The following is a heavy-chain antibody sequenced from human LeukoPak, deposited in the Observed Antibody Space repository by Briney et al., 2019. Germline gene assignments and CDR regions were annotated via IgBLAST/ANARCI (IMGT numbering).Heavy chain of an antibody. V-gene: IGHV1-18*01. D-gene: IGHD2-8*01. CDR3: ARENENIVLMAPGGYFDY. CDR1: GYTFTSYG. Sequence: GASVKVSCKASGYTFTSYGISWVRQAPGQGLEWMGWISAYNGNTNYAQKLQGRVTMTTDTSTSTAYMELRSLRSEDTAVYYCARENENIVLMAPGGYFDYWGQGTLVTVSS. CDR2: ISAYNGNT. J-gene: IGHJ4*02.